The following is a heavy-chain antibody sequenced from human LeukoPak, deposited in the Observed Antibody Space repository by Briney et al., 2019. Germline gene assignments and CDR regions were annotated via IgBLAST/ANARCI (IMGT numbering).Heavy chain of an antibody. CDR2: IYHIGNT. Sequence: PSETLSLTCAVSGGSISSNNWWSWVRQPPGKGLEWIGEIYHIGNTNYNPSLKSRVTISVDKSNNQFSLKLNSVTAADTAVYYCASHGAFYLAYWGQGTLATVSS. CDR1: GGSISSNNW. V-gene: IGHV4-4*02. CDR3: ASHGAFYLAY. D-gene: IGHD2/OR15-2a*01. J-gene: IGHJ4*02.